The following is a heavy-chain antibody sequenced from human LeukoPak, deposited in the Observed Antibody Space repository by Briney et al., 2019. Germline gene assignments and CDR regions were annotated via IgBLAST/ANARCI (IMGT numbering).Heavy chain of an antibody. CDR2: ISWNSGSI. J-gene: IGHJ4*02. CDR1: GFTFDDYA. CDR3: AKSGDGYNYLPFDY. V-gene: IGHV3-9*03. D-gene: IGHD5-24*01. Sequence: GGSLRLSCAASGFTFDDYAMHWVRQAPGKGLEWVSGISWNSGSIGYADSVKGRFTISRDNAKNSLYLQMNSLRAEDMALYYCAKSGDGYNYLPFDYWGQGTLVTVSS.